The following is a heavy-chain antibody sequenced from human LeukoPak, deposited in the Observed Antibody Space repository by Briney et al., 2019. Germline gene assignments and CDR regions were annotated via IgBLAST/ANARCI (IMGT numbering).Heavy chain of an antibody. CDR3: ANRGSRNSPSDY. Sequence: GGSLRLSCAASGFTFSIYAMSWVRQAPGKGLEWVSGISESGASTYYADSVKGRFTISRDNSKNTLYLQMNSLRAEDTAVYYCANRGSRNSPSDYWGQGTLVTVSS. CDR2: ISESGAST. D-gene: IGHD1-14*01. V-gene: IGHV3-23*01. CDR1: GFTFSIYA. J-gene: IGHJ4*02.